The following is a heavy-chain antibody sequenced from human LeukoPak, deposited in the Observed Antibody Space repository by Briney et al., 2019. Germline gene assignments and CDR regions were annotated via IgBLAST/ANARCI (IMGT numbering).Heavy chain of an antibody. D-gene: IGHD3-10*01. J-gene: IGHJ1*01. CDR2: INPSGGST. V-gene: IGHV1-46*01. CDR1: GYTFTSYY. CDR3: ARTYYYGSGSYRCAEYFHH. Sequence: ASVKVSCKASGYTFTSYYMHWVRQAPGQGLEWMGIINPSGGSTSYAQKFQGRVTMTRDTSTSTVYMELSSLRSEDTAVYYCARTYYYGSGSYRCAEYFHHWGQGTLVTVSS.